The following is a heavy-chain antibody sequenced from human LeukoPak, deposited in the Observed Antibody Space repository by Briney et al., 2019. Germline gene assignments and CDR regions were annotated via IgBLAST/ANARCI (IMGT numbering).Heavy chain of an antibody. Sequence: GGSLRLSCSASGFTFSTYAMHWVRQAPGKGLEHVSTINTNGDDTYYADSVKGRFTISRDNSKRTLYLQMSSLRAEDTAVYYCVKDLRGGGYYTILYYWGQGTLVTVSS. CDR2: INTNGDDT. J-gene: IGHJ4*02. V-gene: IGHV3-64D*09. D-gene: IGHD3-3*01. CDR1: GFTFSTYA. CDR3: VKDLRGGGYYTILYY.